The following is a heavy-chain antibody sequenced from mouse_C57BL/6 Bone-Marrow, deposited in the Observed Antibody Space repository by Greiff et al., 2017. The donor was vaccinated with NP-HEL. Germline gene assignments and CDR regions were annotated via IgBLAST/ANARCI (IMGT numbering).Heavy chain of an antibody. CDR2: INSDGGST. J-gene: IGHJ1*03. V-gene: IGHV5-2*01. Sequence: EVKLVESGGGLVQPGESLKLSCESNEYEFPSHDMSWVRKTPEKRLELVAAINSDGGSTYYPDTMERRFVISRDNTKKTLYLQMSSLRSEDTALYYCARQAPTGTGYFDVWGTGTTVTVSS. D-gene: IGHD4-1*02. CDR1: EYEFPSHD. CDR3: ARQAPTGTGYFDV.